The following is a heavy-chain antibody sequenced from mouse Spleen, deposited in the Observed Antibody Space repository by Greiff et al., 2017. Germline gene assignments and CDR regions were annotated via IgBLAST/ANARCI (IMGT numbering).Heavy chain of an antibody. J-gene: IGHJ4*01. D-gene: IGHD2-14*01. CDR2: IWSDGST. V-gene: IGHV2-4-1*01. Sequence: VQGVESGPGLVAPSQTLSITCTASGFSLTNYAVHWVRQSPGKGLEWLGVIWSDGSTDYNAAFITRLSISKDNAESQVFFKMNSLQADDTAIYYCARSENYRYDGEGYAMDYWGQGTSVTVSS. CDR3: ARSENYRYDGEGYAMDY. CDR1: GFSLTNYA.